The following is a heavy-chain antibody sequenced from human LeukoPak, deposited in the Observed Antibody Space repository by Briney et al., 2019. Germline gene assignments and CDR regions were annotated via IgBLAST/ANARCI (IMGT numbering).Heavy chain of an antibody. J-gene: IGHJ3*02. CDR1: GGTFSSHA. D-gene: IGHD2-21*01. Sequence: SVKVSCTASGGTFSSHAISWVRQAPGQGLEWMGGIIPIFGTANYAQKFQGRVTITADESTSTAYMELSSLRSEDTAVYYCARDTPPPWWGSRGEHAFDIWGQGTMVTVSS. CDR3: ARDTPPPWWGSRGEHAFDI. CDR2: IIPIFGTA. V-gene: IGHV1-69*01.